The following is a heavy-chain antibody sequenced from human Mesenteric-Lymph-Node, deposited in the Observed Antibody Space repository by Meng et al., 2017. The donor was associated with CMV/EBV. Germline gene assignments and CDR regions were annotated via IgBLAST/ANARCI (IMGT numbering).Heavy chain of an antibody. J-gene: IGHJ4*02. CDR2: IKSKTDGGTT. V-gene: IGHV3-15*01. CDR3: TTDSYCSSTSCSDY. Sequence: GGSLRPSCAASGFTFSNAWMSWVRQAPGKGLEWVGRIKSKTDGGTTDYAAPVKGRFTISRDDSKNTLYLQMNSLKTEDTAVYYCTTDSYCSSTSCSDYWGQGTLVTVSS. CDR1: GFTFSNAW. D-gene: IGHD2-2*01.